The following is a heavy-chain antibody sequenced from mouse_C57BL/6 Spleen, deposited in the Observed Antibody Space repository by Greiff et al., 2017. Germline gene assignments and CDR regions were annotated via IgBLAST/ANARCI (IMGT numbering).Heavy chain of an antibody. Sequence: VKLQESGAELVRPGASVTLSCKASGYTFTDYEMHWVKQTPVHGLEWIGAIDPETGGTAYNQKFKGKAILTADKSSSTAYMELRSLTSEDSAVYYCTRKGGYDRMDYWGQGTSVTVSS. D-gene: IGHD2-2*01. CDR2: IDPETGGT. CDR1: GYTFTDYE. J-gene: IGHJ4*01. CDR3: TRKGGYDRMDY. V-gene: IGHV1-15*01.